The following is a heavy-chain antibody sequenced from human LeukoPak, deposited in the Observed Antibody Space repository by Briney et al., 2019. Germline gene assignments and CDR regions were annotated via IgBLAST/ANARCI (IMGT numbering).Heavy chain of an antibody. D-gene: IGHD1-26*01. J-gene: IGHJ6*02. V-gene: IGHV1-24*01. CDR1: GGTFSSYA. CDR3: ATVGPGIVGATVYYYYGMDV. Sequence: ASVKVSCKASGGTFSSYAISWVRQAPGKGLEWMGGFDPEDGETIYAQKFQGRVTMTEDTSTDTAYMELSSLRSEDTAVYYCATVGPGIVGATVYYYYGMDVWGQGTTVTVSS. CDR2: FDPEDGET.